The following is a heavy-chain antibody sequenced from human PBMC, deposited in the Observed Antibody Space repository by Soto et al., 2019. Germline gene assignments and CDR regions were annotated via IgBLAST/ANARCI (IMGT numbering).Heavy chain of an antibody. CDR3: TTGVVVVAALISHAFDI. D-gene: IGHD2-15*01. J-gene: IGHJ3*02. Sequence: GGSLRLSCAASGFTFSNAWMSWVRQAPGKGLEWVGRIKSKTDGWTTDYAAPVKGRFTISRDDSKNTLYLQMNSLKTEDTAVYYCTTGVVVVAALISHAFDIWGQGTMVTVSS. V-gene: IGHV3-15*01. CDR1: GFTFSNAW. CDR2: IKSKTDGWTT.